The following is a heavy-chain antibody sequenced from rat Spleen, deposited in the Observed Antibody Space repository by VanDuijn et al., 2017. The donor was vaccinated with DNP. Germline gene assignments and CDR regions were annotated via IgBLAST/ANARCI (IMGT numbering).Heavy chain of an antibody. D-gene: IGHD1-6*01. J-gene: IGHJ2*01. CDR2: IVHDGSRT. Sequence: VQLVESGGGLVQPRGSLKISCAASGFIFGDYNMAWVRQAPKKGLDWVATIVHDGSRTYYRDSVKGRFTVSRDYAKSTLYLQMDSLRSEDTATYYCVKRAPGNYYYGGYFDYWGQGVMVTVSS. CDR1: GFIFGDYN. V-gene: IGHV5S10*01. CDR3: VKRAPGNYYYGGYFDY.